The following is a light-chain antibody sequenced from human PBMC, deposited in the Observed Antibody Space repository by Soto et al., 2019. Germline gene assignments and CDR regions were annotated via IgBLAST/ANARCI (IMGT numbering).Light chain of an antibody. CDR1: QSVASSY. J-gene: IGKJ1*01. V-gene: IGKV3-20*01. CDR3: QQYGSSPWT. Sequence: ENVLTQSPGTLSLSPGERVTLSCRASQSVASSYLAWYQQKPGQAHRLLIYSASSRSTGIPGRFSGSGSGTDFTLTISRLEPEDFAVYYCQQYGSSPWTFGQGTKVEIK. CDR2: SAS.